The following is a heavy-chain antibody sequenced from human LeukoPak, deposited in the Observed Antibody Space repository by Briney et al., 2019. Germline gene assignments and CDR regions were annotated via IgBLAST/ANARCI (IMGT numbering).Heavy chain of an antibody. CDR1: GGCLSSYY. Sequence: KPSETLSLTCTVSGGCLSSYYWSWIRQPPGKGLEWIGYIYYSGSTNYNPSLKSRVTISVDTSRNQFSLKVSSVTAADTAVYYCATRGYDSSGLDYWGRGTLVTVSS. J-gene: IGHJ4*02. CDR3: ATRGYDSSGLDY. D-gene: IGHD3-22*01. V-gene: IGHV4-59*08. CDR2: IYYSGST.